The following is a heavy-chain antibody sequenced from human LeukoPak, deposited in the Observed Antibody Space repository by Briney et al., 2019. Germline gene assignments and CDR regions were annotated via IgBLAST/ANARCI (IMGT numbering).Heavy chain of an antibody. CDR3: ARGEIVGATDYFDY. D-gene: IGHD1-26*01. CDR2: INHSGST. V-gene: IGHV4-34*01. CDR1: GGSFSGYY. Sequence: PSETLSLSCAVYGGSFSGYYWSWIRQPPGKGLEWIGEINHSGSTNYNPSLKSRGTISVDTSKNQFFLKLSTVTAADTAVYYCARGEIVGATDYFDYWGQGTLVTVSS. J-gene: IGHJ4*02.